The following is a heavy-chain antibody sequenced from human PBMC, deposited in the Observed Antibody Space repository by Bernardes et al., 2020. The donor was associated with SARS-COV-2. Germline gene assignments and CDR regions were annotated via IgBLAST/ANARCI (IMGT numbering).Heavy chain of an antibody. J-gene: IGHJ6*02. Sequence: SETLSLTCTVSGGSISSSNYYWGWIPQPNGLELEWIRCHSSSSSYYYNPSIQSRVRASVDTSKIQFSLRLSFVTAADTAEYYSAGSSCGIDCYIGGLRSWDDGMDDWGQGTEVTASS. D-gene: IGHD2-21*02. CDR1: GGSISSSNYY. CDR2: HSSSSSY. CDR3: AGSSCGIDCYIGGLRSWDDGMDD. V-gene: IGHV4-39*01.